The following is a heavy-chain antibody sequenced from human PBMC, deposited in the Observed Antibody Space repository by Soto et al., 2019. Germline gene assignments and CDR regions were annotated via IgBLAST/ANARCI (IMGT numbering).Heavy chain of an antibody. CDR3: ATVFDV. Sequence: PVGSLRLSCAASGFTFRSHRIHWVRQAPGMGLEWFSRIDTDGGGTSYADSVKGRFTISSVNAENTVYLHINGLRVEDTAVYYCATVFDVWGQGTLVTVSS. D-gene: IGHD4-17*01. CDR2: IDTDGGGT. J-gene: IGHJ4*02. CDR1: GFTFRSHR. V-gene: IGHV3-74*01.